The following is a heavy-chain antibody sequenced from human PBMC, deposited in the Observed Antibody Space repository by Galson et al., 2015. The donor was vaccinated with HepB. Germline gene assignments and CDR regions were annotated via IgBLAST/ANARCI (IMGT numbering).Heavy chain of an antibody. Sequence: SLRLSCAASGFTFSSYGMHWVRQAPGKGLEWVAVIWYDGSNKYYADSVKGRFTISRDNSKNTLYLQMNSLRAEDTAVYYCARDPERWYFDYWGQGTLVTVSS. CDR1: GFTFSSYG. CDR2: IWYDGSNK. CDR3: ARDPERWYFDY. D-gene: IGHD4-23*01. J-gene: IGHJ4*02. V-gene: IGHV3-33*01.